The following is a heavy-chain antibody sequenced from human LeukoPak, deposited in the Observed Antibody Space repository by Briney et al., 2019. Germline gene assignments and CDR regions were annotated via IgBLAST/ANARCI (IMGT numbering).Heavy chain of an antibody. Sequence: SETLSLTCTVSGGSISGSSYYRGWIRQPPGKGLEWIGSIYYSGSTYYNPSLKSRVTISVDTSKNQFSLKLSSVTAADTAVYYCARQVGYDYVWGSYRPNPFDYWGQGTLVTVSS. J-gene: IGHJ4*02. D-gene: IGHD3-16*02. CDR2: IYYSGST. V-gene: IGHV4-39*01. CDR1: GGSISGSSYY. CDR3: ARQVGYDYVWGSYRPNPFDY.